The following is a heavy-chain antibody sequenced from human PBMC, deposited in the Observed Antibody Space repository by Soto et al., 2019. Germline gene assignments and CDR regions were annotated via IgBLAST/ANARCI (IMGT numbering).Heavy chain of an antibody. Sequence: QEQLVQSGAEVKKSGSSVKVSCKDTGGLFSSYAVSWVRQAPGQGLEWMGGIIPVFDTVYYAQKFQGRVTXTAXXXTNTAYMELSSLRSEDTAMYYCARGGSGYVWFNEFWGQGTLVTVSS. CDR2: IIPVFDTV. V-gene: IGHV1-69*01. J-gene: IGHJ4*02. CDR3: ARGGSGYVWFNEF. D-gene: IGHD3-22*01. CDR1: GGLFSSYA.